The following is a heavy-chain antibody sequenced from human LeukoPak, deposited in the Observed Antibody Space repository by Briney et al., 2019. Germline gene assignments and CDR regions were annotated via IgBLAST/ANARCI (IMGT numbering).Heavy chain of an antibody. D-gene: IGHD6-19*01. Sequence: SDTLSPTCTVSGGSISGFYWSWIRQPPGKGLEGIGYIYYSENTNYNPSLKSRVTICLDTSKNQLSLKLSSVTTADTAVYFCTRRVAVAGTPKASFDYWGQGILVTVSS. J-gene: IGHJ4*02. CDR2: IYYSENT. V-gene: IGHV4-59*08. CDR1: GGSISGFY. CDR3: TRRVAVAGTPKASFDY.